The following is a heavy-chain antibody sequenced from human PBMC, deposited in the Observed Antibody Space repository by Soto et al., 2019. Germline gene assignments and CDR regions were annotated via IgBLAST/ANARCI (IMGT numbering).Heavy chain of an antibody. J-gene: IGHJ6*02. D-gene: IGHD4-4*01. CDR3: ATQTISYTWDV. CDR1: GGSISSTKW. Sequence: QVQLQESGPGLVKPSGTLSLTCAVSGGSISSTKWWTWVRQPPGKGLEWIAEISHSEGSNYHPSLNRRVAMSLTNSQNQCSLRLSSVTAADTAVYYCATQTISYTWDVWGQGTTVTVS. V-gene: IGHV4-4*02. CDR2: ISHSEGS.